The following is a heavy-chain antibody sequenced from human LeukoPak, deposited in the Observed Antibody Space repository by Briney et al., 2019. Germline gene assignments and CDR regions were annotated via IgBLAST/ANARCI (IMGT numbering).Heavy chain of an antibody. CDR1: GFTFSSYA. V-gene: IGHV3-23*01. CDR2: ISGSGGST. Sequence: GGSLRLSCAASGFTFSSYAMSWVRQAPGKGLEWVSAISGSGGSTYYADSVKGRFTISRDNSKNTLYLQMNSLRAEDTAVYYCARVDIVVVPAAIPRRNYYYYGMDVWGQGTTVTVSS. D-gene: IGHD2-2*02. CDR3: ARVDIVVVPAAIPRRNYYYYGMDV. J-gene: IGHJ6*02.